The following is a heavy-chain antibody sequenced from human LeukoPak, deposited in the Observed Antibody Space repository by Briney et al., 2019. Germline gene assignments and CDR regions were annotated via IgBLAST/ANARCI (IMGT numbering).Heavy chain of an antibody. J-gene: IGHJ6*03. D-gene: IGHD3-3*01. V-gene: IGHV4-39*07. CDR2: ICFTGST. CDR3: ARRLRFSLEDYYMDV. Sequence: PSETLSLTCTVSGGSISSSGYCWGWIRQSPGKRLEWIGNICFTGSTYYIPSLKSRLTISRDTSKNQFSLRLSSVTAADTAVYYCARRLRFSLEDYYMDVWGKGTTVTVSS. CDR1: GGSISSSGYC.